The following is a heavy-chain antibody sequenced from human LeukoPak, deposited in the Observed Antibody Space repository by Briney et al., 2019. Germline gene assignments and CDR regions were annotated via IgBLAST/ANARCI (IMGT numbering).Heavy chain of an antibody. J-gene: IGHJ5*02. CDR1: GYNFRANY. Sequence: ASVMVSCKASGYNFRANYIHWVRQAPGQGLEWLGYIRPMTGDTNYAQKFQDRVTFSMDTSTATAYMELRSLRSDDTAFYYCGRGVQSFDPWGQGTLVTVSS. CDR2: IRPMTGDT. CDR3: GRGVQSFDP. V-gene: IGHV1-2*02.